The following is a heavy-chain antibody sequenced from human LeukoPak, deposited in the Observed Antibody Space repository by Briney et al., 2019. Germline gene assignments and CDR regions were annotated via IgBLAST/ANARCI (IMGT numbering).Heavy chain of an antibody. D-gene: IGHD6-19*01. V-gene: IGHV3-23*01. CDR1: GFSLSSYA. Sequence: GGSLRLSCAASGFSLSSYAMSWVRQAPGKGLEWVSAISSTDAGTYHADSVKGRFTISRDNSKNMLYLQMTSLRAEDTAVYYCAKGTSTYSSGSFDYWGRGTLVTVSS. CDR3: AKGTSTYSSGSFDY. J-gene: IGHJ4*02. CDR2: ISSTDAGT.